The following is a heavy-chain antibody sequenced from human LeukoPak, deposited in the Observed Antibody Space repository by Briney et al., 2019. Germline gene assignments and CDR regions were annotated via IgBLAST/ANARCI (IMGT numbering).Heavy chain of an antibody. CDR3: ARGWYYDSH. D-gene: IGHD3-22*01. V-gene: IGHV4-34*01. CDR1: GGSFSGYY. J-gene: IGHJ4*02. Sequence: SETLSLTCAVYGGSFSGYYWSWIRQPPGKGLEWIGEINHSGSTNYNPSLESRVTISVDTSKNQFSLKLSSVTAADTAVYYCARGWYYDSHWGQGTLVTVSS. CDR2: INHSGST.